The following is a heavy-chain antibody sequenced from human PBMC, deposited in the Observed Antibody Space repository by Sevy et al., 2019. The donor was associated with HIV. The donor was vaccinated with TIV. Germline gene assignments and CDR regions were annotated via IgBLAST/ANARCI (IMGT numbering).Heavy chain of an antibody. V-gene: IGHV4-59*01. Sequence: PETLSLTCTVSGGSISSYYWSWIRQPPGKGLEWIGYIYYSGSTNYNPSLKSRVTISVDTSKNQFSLKLSSVTAAVTAVYYCARRGSGSYYANFDYWGQGTLVTVSS. CDR2: IYYSGST. J-gene: IGHJ4*02. CDR1: GGSISSYY. D-gene: IGHD3-10*01. CDR3: ARRGSGSYYANFDY.